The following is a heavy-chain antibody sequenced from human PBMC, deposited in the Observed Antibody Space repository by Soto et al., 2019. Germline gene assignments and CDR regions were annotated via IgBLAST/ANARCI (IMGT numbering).Heavy chain of an antibody. CDR2: IRSKANSYAT. CDR3: TRLTEKDSSSWPYYFDY. J-gene: IGHJ4*02. D-gene: IGHD6-13*01. Sequence: EVQLVETGGGLVQPGGSLKLSCAAYGFTFSGSAMHWVRQASGKGLEWVGRIRSKANSYATAYAASVKGRFTISRDDSKNTAYLQMNSLKTADTAVYYCTRLTEKDSSSWPYYFDYWGQGTLVTVSS. V-gene: IGHV3-73*01. CDR1: GFTFSGSA.